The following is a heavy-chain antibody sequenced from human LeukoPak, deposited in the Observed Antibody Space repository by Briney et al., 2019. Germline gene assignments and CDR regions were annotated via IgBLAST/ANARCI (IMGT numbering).Heavy chain of an antibody. D-gene: IGHD1-26*01. Sequence: GGSLRLSCAASGFTFSSYAMGWVRQAPGKGLEWVSGITGSGASTYYADSVKGRFTISRDNSKNRLYLQMNSLRAEDTAVYYCAKAHKSLGVGAMLTFDYWGQGTLVTVSS. CDR2: ITGSGAST. CDR1: GFTFSSYA. J-gene: IGHJ4*02. V-gene: IGHV3-23*01. CDR3: AKAHKSLGVGAMLTFDY.